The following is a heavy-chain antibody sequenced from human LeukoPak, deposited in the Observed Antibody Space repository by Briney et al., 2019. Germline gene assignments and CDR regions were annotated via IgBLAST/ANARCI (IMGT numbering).Heavy chain of an antibody. J-gene: IGHJ4*02. CDR1: GFTFSCYN. CDR2: ISSGSSDI. D-gene: IGHD3-10*01. V-gene: IGHV3-21*01. CDR3: AKGRFGELDY. Sequence: GGSLRLSCAASGFTFSCYNMNWVRQAPGKGLEWLSSISSGSSDIYHADSVKGRFTISRDNSKNTLYLQMNSLRAEDTAVYYCAKGRFGELDYWGQGTLVTVSS.